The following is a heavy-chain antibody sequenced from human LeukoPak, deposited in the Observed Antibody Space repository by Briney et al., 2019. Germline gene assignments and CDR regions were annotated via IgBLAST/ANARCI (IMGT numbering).Heavy chain of an antibody. CDR3: ASYVGSSGRGVDP. V-gene: IGHV1-8*02. J-gene: IGHJ5*02. Sequence: ASVKVSCKASGYTFSSSDINWVRQAAGQGLEWMGWMNPNSGNTGYALKFQGRVTMTRDTSISTAYMELSSLTSEDTAVYFCASYVGSSGRGVDPWGQGTLVTVSS. CDR2: MNPNSGNT. D-gene: IGHD1-14*01. CDR1: GYTFSSSD.